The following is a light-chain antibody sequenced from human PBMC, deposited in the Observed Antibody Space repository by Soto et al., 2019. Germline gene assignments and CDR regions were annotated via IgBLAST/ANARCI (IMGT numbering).Light chain of an antibody. CDR2: EVN. CDR3: CSFAGGGTWV. V-gene: IGLV2-23*02. CDR1: SSDIGSYNS. Sequence: QSALTQPASVSGSPGQSITISCTGTSSDIGSYNSVSWYQQHPGKVPKVIIYEVNKWPSGVSNRFSGSKSDNTASLTSSGLQAEDEADYYCCSFAGGGTWVFGGGTKLTVL. J-gene: IGLJ3*02.